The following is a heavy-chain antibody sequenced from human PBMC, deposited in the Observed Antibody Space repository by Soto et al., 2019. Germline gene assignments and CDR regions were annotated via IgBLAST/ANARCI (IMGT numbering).Heavy chain of an antibody. Sequence: EAQLVESGGCLVQPGGSLRLSCAASGFTLCSYWMHWVRQAPGKGLGWVSRSNPDERTTNYADSVKGRFTNSRDNANEALYLLMNSQRAEGTAVYYCERGGVNGYAFDPWGKGTLIPVS. J-gene: IGHJ5*02. V-gene: IGHV3-74*01. CDR3: ERGGVNGYAFDP. CDR1: GFTLCSYW. CDR2: SNPDERTT. D-gene: IGHD5-12*01.